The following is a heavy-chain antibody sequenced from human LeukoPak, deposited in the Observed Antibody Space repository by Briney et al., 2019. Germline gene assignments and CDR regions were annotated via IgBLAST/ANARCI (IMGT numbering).Heavy chain of an antibody. CDR2: ITSGSTYI. CDR1: GFTFSRYT. V-gene: IGHV3-21*01. D-gene: IGHD5-18*01. J-gene: IGHJ5*02. Sequence: PGGSLRLSCAASGFTFSRYTMNWVRQAPGKGLEWVSSITSGSTYIYYADSVKGRFTISRDNAQNSLHLQLNSLRAEDTAVYYCARGYISTTPHWFDPWGQGTLVTVSS. CDR3: ARGYISTTPHWFDP.